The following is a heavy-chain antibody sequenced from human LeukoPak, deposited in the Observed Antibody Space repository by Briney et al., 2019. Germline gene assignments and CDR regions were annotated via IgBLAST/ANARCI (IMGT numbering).Heavy chain of an antibody. CDR3: ARDPLGGADYFDY. CDR2: IYYSGNT. Sequence: SETLSLTCSVSGGSTSGYYWSWIRQPPGKGLEWIGYIYYSGNTNYNPSLKSRVTISVDTSKNQFSLDLYFVTAEDTAVYYCARDPLGGADYFDYWGQGTLVTVSS. V-gene: IGHV4-59*01. J-gene: IGHJ4*02. CDR1: GGSTSGYY. D-gene: IGHD3-10*01.